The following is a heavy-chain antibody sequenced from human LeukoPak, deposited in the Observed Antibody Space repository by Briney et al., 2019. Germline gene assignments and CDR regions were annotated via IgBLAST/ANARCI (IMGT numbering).Heavy chain of an antibody. D-gene: IGHD3-9*01. J-gene: IGHJ6*04. CDR1: GGTFSSYA. V-gene: IGHV1-69*13. CDR2: IIPIFGTA. CDR3: ARALRRYLDWPTTGMDV. Sequence: SVKVSCKASGGTFSSYAISWVRQAPGQGLEWMGGIIPIFGTANYAQKFQGRVTITADESTSTAYMELSSLRSEDTAVYYCARALRRYLDWPTTGMDVWGKGTTVTVSS.